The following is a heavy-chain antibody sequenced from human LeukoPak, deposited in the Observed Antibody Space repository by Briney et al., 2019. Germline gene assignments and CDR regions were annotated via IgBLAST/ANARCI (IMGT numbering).Heavy chain of an antibody. CDR1: GYTFTGYY. D-gene: IGHD3-22*01. Sequence: SVKVSCKASGYTFTGYYMHWVRQAPGQGLEWMGRLNPNSGGTNYAQKFQGRITMTRDTSISTAYMELSNLRSDDTAVYYCAREGAYWFDSSGTLGNDYWGQGTLVTVSS. J-gene: IGHJ4*02. CDR2: LNPNSGGT. V-gene: IGHV1-2*06. CDR3: AREGAYWFDSSGTLGNDY.